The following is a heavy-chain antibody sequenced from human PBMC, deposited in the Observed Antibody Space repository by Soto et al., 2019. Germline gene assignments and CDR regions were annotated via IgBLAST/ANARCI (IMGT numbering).Heavy chain of an antibody. CDR3: ASSYGSGYRAFDY. CDR2: INPILSMS. CDR1: GDTFSFYS. D-gene: IGHD3-10*01. J-gene: IGHJ4*02. Sequence: QVQLVQSGAEVKKPGSSVRVSCKASGDTFSFYSINWVRQAPGLGLEWMGRINPILSMSKYAQRFQGRVTVPADKSTSTAYMELSSLRTEDTSMYYCASSYGSGYRAFDYWGQGALVTVSS. V-gene: IGHV1-69*02.